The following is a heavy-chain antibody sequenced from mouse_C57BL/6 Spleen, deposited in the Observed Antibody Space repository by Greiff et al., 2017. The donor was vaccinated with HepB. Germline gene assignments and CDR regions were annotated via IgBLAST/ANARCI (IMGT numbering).Heavy chain of an antibody. CDR1: GFNIKDDY. Sequence: VQLKESGAELLRPGASVKLSCTASGFNIKDDYMHWVKQRPEQGLEWIGWIDPENGDTEYASKFQGKATITADTSSNTAYLQLSSLTSEDTAVYYCTTGDSSGYVGFAYWGQGTLVTVSA. CDR3: TTGDSSGYVGFAY. D-gene: IGHD3-2*02. J-gene: IGHJ3*01. V-gene: IGHV14-4*01. CDR2: IDPENGDT.